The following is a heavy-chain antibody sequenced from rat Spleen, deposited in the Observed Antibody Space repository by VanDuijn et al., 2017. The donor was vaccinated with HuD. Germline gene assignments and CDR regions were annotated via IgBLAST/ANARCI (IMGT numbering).Heavy chain of an antibody. CDR1: GFTFSSFA. D-gene: IGHD1-2*01. Sequence: EVQLVESGGGLVQPGRSLKPSCVASGFTFSSFAMAWVRQAPKKGLEWVATITSGGSNTYYLDSVKGRFTISRDNAESTLYLQMDSLRSEDTATYYCAKNIYYSSYLYYFDYWGQGVMVTVSS. CDR3: AKNIYYSSYLYYFDY. V-gene: IGHV5-25*01. J-gene: IGHJ2*01. CDR2: ITSGGSNT.